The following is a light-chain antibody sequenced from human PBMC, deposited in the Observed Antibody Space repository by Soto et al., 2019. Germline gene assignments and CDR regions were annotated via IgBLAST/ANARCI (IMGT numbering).Light chain of an antibody. CDR1: QGITNR. J-gene: IGKJ5*01. CDR2: EAS. Sequence: DIQMTQSPSSVSASVGDRFTITCRASQGITNRLAWYQQKPGKAPKLLIYEASSLQSGVPSRISGSGSGTDFTLTISSLQPEDFATYYCRQANSFPITFGQGTRLEI. V-gene: IGKV1D-12*01. CDR3: RQANSFPIT.